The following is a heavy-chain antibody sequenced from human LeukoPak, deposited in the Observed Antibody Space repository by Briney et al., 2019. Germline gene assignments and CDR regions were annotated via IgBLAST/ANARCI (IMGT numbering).Heavy chain of an antibody. J-gene: IGHJ6*03. D-gene: IGHD3-3*01. CDR1: GFNYSSYT. Sequence: RTGGSLRLSCAASGFNYSSYTMNWVRQAPGMGLEWLSYISASRGITYYADSVKGRFTISRDNAKNSLYLQMNSLRAEDTAIYYCVRGSLASGVVVYYYYYLDVWGKGTTVTVSS. V-gene: IGHV3-48*01. CDR3: VRGSLASGVVVYYYYYLDV. CDR2: ISASRGIT.